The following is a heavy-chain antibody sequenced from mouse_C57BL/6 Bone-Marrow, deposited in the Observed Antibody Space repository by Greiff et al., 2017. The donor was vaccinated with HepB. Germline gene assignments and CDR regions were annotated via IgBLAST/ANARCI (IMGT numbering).Heavy chain of an antibody. CDR2: IDPANGNT. CDR3: ARGTTAQSLRTLFDY. V-gene: IGHV1-9*01. J-gene: IGHJ2*01. D-gene: IGHD1-2*01. Sequence: QVQLQQSGAELMKPGASVKLSCKATGYTFTGYWIEWVKQRPEQGLEWIGRIDPANGNTKYAPKFQGKATITADTSSNTAYLKLSSLTSEDTAIYYGARGTTAQSLRTLFDYWGQGTTLTVSS. CDR1: GYTFTGYW.